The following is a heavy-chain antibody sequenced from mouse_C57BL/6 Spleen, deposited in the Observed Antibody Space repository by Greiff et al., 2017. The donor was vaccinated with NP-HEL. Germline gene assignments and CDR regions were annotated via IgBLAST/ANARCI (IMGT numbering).Heavy chain of an antibody. V-gene: IGHV1-39*01. CDR2: INPNYGTT. D-gene: IGHD4-1*01. CDR1: GYSFTDYN. J-gene: IGHJ1*03. CDR3: ARSGSGTGRYFDV. Sequence: VQLQQSGPELVKPGASVKISCKASGYSFTDYNMNWVKQSNGKSLEWIGVINPNYGTTSYNQKFKGKATFPVDQSSSTAYMQLNSLTSEDSAVYYCARSGSGTGRYFDVWGTGTTVTVSS.